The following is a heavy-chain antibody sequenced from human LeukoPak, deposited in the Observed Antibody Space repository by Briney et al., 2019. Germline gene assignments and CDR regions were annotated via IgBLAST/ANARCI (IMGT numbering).Heavy chain of an antibody. CDR1: GFTFSDYY. J-gene: IGHJ4*02. CDR3: AMYRTYGDRDY. D-gene: IGHD4-17*01. V-gene: IGHV3-11*06. CDR2: ISSSSTYT. Sequence: TGGSLRLSCAASGFTFSDYYMRWVRQAPGKGLEWVSYISSSSTYTNYADSVKGRFTISRDNAKNSLYLQMNSLRAEDTAVYYCAMYRTYGDRDYWGQGALVTVSS.